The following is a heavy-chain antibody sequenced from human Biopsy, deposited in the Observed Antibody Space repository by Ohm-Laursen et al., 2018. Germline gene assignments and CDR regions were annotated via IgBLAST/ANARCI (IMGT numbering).Heavy chain of an antibody. J-gene: IGHJ6*02. CDR3: VRGVDYYDPYHYYALDV. Sequence: SQTLSLTCKVYGKTFSDYYWSWIRQPPGKGLEWIGQTNHSGRTNYNPSLKSRVTISVDTSKNQFSLKVRSVTAADTAVYYCVRGVDYYDPYHYYALDVWGQGTTVTVSS. V-gene: IGHV4-34*01. D-gene: IGHD3-22*01. CDR2: TNHSGRT. CDR1: GKTFSDYY.